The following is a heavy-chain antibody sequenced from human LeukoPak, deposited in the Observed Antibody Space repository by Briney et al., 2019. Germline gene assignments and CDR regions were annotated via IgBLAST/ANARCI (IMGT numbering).Heavy chain of an antibody. J-gene: IGHJ6*02. CDR2: INPNSDNT. CDR1: GYSFTNYD. CDR3: ARGNGYVEGAAAGTTVMDL. Sequence: ASVEGSCKASGYSFTNYDINWVRQATGEGGEWMGWINPNSDNTIYAQKFQGRVTMTSDTSITTAYMELSSLRSEDTAVYYCARGNGYVEGAAAGTTVMDLWGQGTTVTVSS. D-gene: IGHD6-13*01. V-gene: IGHV1-8*01.